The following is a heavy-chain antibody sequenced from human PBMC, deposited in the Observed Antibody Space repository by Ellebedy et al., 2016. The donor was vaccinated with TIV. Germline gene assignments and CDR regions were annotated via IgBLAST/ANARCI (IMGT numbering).Heavy chain of an antibody. D-gene: IGHD1-26*01. CDR3: VKGATVGAKVPWDAFDI. CDR1: GFTFSSYW. J-gene: IGHJ3*02. CDR2: INSDGSST. V-gene: IGHV3-74*01. Sequence: ETLSLTCAASGFTFSSYWMHWVRQAPGKGLVWVSRINSDGSSTSYADSVKGRFTISRDNSKNTLYLQMSSLRAEDTAVYYCVKGATVGAKVPWDAFDIWGQGTMVTVSS.